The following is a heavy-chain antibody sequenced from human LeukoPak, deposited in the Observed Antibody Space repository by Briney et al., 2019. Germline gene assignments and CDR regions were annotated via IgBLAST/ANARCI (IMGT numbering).Heavy chain of an antibody. CDR2: INPNTGDT. D-gene: IGHD3-10*01. Sequence: ASVKVSCKASGYTFTGYHMHWVRQAPGQGLEWMGWINPNTGDTNYAQKFQGRVTMTRDTSIDTAYMELSRLKTDDTAVYYCARNTNYFGSGNSFNYWGQGTLVTVSS. CDR1: GYTFTGYH. J-gene: IGHJ4*02. CDR3: ARNTNYFGSGNSFNY. V-gene: IGHV1-2*02.